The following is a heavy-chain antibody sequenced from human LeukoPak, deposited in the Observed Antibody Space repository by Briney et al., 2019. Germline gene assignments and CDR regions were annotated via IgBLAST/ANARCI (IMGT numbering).Heavy chain of an antibody. J-gene: IGHJ4*02. CDR3: ARDNLYGRGRSKAVPEGGFDY. CDR1: GFTFSSYA. V-gene: IGHV3-7*01. CDR2: IKQDGSEK. D-gene: IGHD3-10*02. Sequence: PGGSLRLSCAASGFTFSSYAMSWVRQAPGKGLEWVANIKQDGSEKYYVDSVKGRFTISRGNAKNSLYLQMNSLRAEDTAVYYCARDNLYGRGRSKAVPEGGFDYWGQGTLVTVSS.